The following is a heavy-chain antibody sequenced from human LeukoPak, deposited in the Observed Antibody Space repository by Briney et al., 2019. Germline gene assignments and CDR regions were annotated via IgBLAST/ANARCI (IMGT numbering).Heavy chain of an antibody. V-gene: IGHV1-69*15. CDR2: IIPIFGTA. CDR3: ARVSPATYYYDSSGYKNWFDP. CDR1: GGTFSSYA. D-gene: IGHD3-22*01. Sequence: SVKVSCKASGGTFSSYAISWVRQAPGQGLEWMGRIIPIFGTANYAQKFQGRVTITADESTSTAYMELSSLRSEDTAVYYCARVSPATYYYDSSGYKNWFDPWGQGTLVTVSS. J-gene: IGHJ5*02.